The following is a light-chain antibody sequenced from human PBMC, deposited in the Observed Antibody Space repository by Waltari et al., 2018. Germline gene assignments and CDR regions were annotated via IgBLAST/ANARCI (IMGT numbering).Light chain of an antibody. V-gene: IGLV1-51*01. CDR3: GTWDSSLSAGV. CDR2: DNN. J-gene: IGLJ3*02. CDR1: SSNIGNRY. Sequence: QSVLTQPPSVSAAPGKKVTISCSGSSSNIGNRYVSWYQQLPGTAPKLLIYDNNKRPSGIPDRFSGSKSGTSATLGITGLQTGDEADYYCGTWDSSLSAGVFGGGTKLTVL.